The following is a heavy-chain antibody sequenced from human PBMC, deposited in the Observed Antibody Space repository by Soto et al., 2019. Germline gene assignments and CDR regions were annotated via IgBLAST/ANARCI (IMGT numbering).Heavy chain of an antibody. CDR2: IYYSGST. D-gene: IGHD6-19*01. Sequence: PSETLSLTCTVSVGSFSSGSSSWDWIRKPPGKGLEWIGYIYYSGSTNYNPSLKSRVTISLDTSKNQFSLQLNSVTAADTAVYYCARLVGGLGYSSGWGQGTTVTVSS. V-gene: IGHV4-61*01. J-gene: IGHJ6*02. CDR1: VGSFSSGSSS. CDR3: ARLVGGLGYSSG.